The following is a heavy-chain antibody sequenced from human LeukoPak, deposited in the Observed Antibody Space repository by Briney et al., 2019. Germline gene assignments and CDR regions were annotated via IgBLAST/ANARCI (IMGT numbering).Heavy chain of an antibody. CDR1: GGTFTSYA. D-gene: IGHD2-15*01. V-gene: IGHV1-69*04. J-gene: IGHJ5*02. CDR2: IIPILGTA. Sequence: GASVKVSCKASGGTFTSYAISWVRQAPGQGLEWMGRIIPILGTANYAQKFQGRVTITADRSTTTAYMEMSSLRSEDTAIYYCARDYCGGGSCYSSWFDPWGQGTLVTVSS. CDR3: ARDYCGGGSCYSSWFDP.